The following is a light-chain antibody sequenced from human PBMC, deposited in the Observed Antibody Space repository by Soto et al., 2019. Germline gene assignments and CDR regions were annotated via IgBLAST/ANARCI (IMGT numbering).Light chain of an antibody. Sequence: DIQMTQSPSTLSASVGDSVSITCRASQSISSWLAWYQQNPGKAPKLLIYKASSLESGVPSRFSGSASGPEFTLTISSLQPEDFATYYCQQSYSTLGTFGQGTKVDI. CDR2: KAS. V-gene: IGKV1-5*03. CDR3: QQSYSTLGT. J-gene: IGKJ1*01. CDR1: QSISSW.